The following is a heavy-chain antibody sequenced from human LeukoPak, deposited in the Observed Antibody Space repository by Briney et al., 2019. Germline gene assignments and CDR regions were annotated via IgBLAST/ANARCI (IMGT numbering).Heavy chain of an antibody. CDR3: AASYGSGSYYLYYFDY. J-gene: IGHJ4*02. V-gene: IGHV1-69*13. D-gene: IGHD3-10*01. Sequence: GAPVKVSCKASGYTFTSYGISWVRQAPGQALEWMGGIVPIFGTANYAQKFQGRVTITADESTSTAYMELSSLRSEDTAVYYCAASYGSGSYYLYYFDYWGQGTLVTVSS. CDR1: GYTFTSYG. CDR2: IVPIFGTA.